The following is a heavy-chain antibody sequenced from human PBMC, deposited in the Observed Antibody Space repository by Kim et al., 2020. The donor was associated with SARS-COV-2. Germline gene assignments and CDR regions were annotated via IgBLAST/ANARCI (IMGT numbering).Heavy chain of an antibody. J-gene: IGHJ3*02. V-gene: IGHV5-51*01. Sequence: GESLKISCKGSGYSFTSYWIGWVRQMPGKGLEWMGIIYPGDSDTRYSPSFQGQVTISADKSISTAYLQWSSLKASDTAMYYCARHPRVSGYFMGAFDIWGQGTMVTVSS. CDR3: ARHPRVSGYFMGAFDI. CDR1: GYSFTSYW. D-gene: IGHD3-22*01. CDR2: IYPGDSDT.